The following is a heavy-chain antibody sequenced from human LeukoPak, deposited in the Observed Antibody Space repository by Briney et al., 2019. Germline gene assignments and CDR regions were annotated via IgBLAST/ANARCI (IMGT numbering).Heavy chain of an antibody. J-gene: IGHJ4*02. Sequence: AASVKVSCKASGYTFTSYYMHWVRQAPGQGLEWMGIINPSGGSTSYAQKFQGRVTMTRDMSTSTVYMELSSLRSEDTAVYYCATGFITMVRGARGRYFDYWGQGTLVTVSS. CDR1: GYTFTSYY. V-gene: IGHV1-46*01. D-gene: IGHD3-10*01. CDR3: ATGFITMVRGARGRYFDY. CDR2: INPSGGST.